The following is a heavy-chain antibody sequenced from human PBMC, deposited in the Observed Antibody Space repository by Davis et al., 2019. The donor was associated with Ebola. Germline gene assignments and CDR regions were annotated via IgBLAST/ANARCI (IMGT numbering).Heavy chain of an antibody. J-gene: IGHJ4*02. V-gene: IGHV3-73*01. Sequence: GGSLRLSCAASGFTFSGSAMHWVRQASGKGLEWVGRIRSKANSYATAYAASVKGRFTISRDDSKNTAYLQMNSLKTEDTAVYYCTRAFLGLRFLEWLLSTDYWGQGTLVTVSS. CDR3: TRAFLGLRFLEWLLSTDY. CDR1: GFTFSGSA. CDR2: IRSKANSYAT. D-gene: IGHD3-3*01.